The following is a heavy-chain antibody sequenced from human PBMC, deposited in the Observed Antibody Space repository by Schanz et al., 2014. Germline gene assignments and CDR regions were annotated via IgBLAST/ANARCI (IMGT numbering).Heavy chain of an antibody. Sequence: EVQLVESGGGLVKPGESLRLSCAASGFIFSTYTLNWVRQAPGKGLEWISYISFSGNTIYYADSVKGRFTISRDNAKNSVFLQMNRLRAEDTAVYYCATEGPRGTRHPINYYYAMDNWGQGTKVTV. CDR1: GFIFSTYT. V-gene: IGHV3-21*01. CDR3: ATEGPRGTRHPINYYYAMDN. J-gene: IGHJ6*02. D-gene: IGHD6-6*01. CDR2: ISFSGNTI.